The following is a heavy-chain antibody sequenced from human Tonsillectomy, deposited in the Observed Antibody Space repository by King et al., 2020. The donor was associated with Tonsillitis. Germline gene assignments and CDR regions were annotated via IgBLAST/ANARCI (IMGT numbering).Heavy chain of an antibody. D-gene: IGHD6-19*01. CDR2: VNPNSGGT. V-gene: IGHV1-2*02. Sequence: VQLVEAGAEVRKPGASVKVSCKAFGYTFTGYYMQWGGQAPGQGLEGMGWVNPNSGGTDYAQKFQGRVSVTRETSISTAYMELSRLRSDDTAVYYCARDGSTGWLADWGQGTLVTVSS. J-gene: IGHJ4*02. CDR3: ARDGSTGWLAD. CDR1: GYTFTGYY.